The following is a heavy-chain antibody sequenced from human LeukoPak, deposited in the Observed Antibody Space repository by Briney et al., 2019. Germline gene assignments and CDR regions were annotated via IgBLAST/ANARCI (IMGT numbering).Heavy chain of an antibody. CDR2: IKQDGSKK. V-gene: IGHV3-7*04. D-gene: IGHD5-24*01. CDR1: GFPFSSYW. J-gene: IGHJ4*02. CDR3: TRVGYIDEGIDY. Sequence: PPGGSLRLSCVASGFPFSSYWMTWVRRAPGKGLEWVANIKQDGSKKSYVDSVKGRFTISRDNAKNSLYLQMNSLRAEDTAIYYCTRVGYIDEGIDYWGQGTLVTVSS.